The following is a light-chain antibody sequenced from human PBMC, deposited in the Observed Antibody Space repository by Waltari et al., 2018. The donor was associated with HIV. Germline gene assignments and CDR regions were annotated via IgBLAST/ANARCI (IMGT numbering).Light chain of an antibody. Sequence: QSALTQPASVSGSPGQSITISCTGTIPDVAAYKHVSWYQQHPGKAPKLMIYDVSNRPSGVSNRFSGSKSGNTASLTISGLQAEDEADYYCSSYTSSSTLVFGTGTKVTVL. J-gene: IGLJ1*01. V-gene: IGLV2-14*03. CDR2: DVS. CDR3: SSYTSSSTLV. CDR1: IPDVAAYKH.